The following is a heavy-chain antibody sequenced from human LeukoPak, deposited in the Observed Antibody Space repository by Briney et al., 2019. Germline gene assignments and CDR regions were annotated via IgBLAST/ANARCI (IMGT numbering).Heavy chain of an antibody. J-gene: IGHJ4*02. CDR3: ARFIGSN. CDR2: IYYSGST. D-gene: IGHD1-26*01. Sequence: SETLSLTCAVYGGSFSGYYWSWIRQPPGKGLEWIGYIYYSGSTNYNPSLKSRVTISVDTSKNQFSLKLSSVTAADTAVYYCARFIGSNWGQGTLVTVSS. V-gene: IGHV4-59*01. CDR1: GGSFSGYY.